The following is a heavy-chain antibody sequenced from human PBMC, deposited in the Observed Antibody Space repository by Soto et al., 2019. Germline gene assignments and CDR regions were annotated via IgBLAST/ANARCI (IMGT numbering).Heavy chain of an antibody. J-gene: IGHJ6*02. CDR1: GFTFSSYA. Sequence: GGSLRLSCAASGFTFSSYAMHWVRQAPGKGLEWVAVISYDGSNKYYADSVKGRFTISRDNSKNTLYLQMNSLRAEDTAVYYCARGRVWFGESEYYYYGMDVWGQGTTVTVSS. V-gene: IGHV3-30-3*01. D-gene: IGHD3-10*01. CDR3: ARGRVWFGESEYYYYGMDV. CDR2: ISYDGSNK.